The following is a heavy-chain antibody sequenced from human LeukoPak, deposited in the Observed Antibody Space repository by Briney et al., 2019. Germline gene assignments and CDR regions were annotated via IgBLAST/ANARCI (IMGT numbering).Heavy chain of an antibody. CDR2: VSNSGTDT. J-gene: IGHJ6*03. V-gene: IGHV3-11*03. Sequence: PGGSLRLSCEGSGFSFRDYYMSWIRQTPGKGLEWVSYVSNSGTDTNYADSVKGRFTISRDNAKNSLYLQMNSLRAEDTALYYCARHYYGRRYPTSGYYMDGWGKATTVSASS. D-gene: IGHD3-10*01. CDR1: GFSFRDYY. CDR3: ARHYYGRRYPTSGYYMDG.